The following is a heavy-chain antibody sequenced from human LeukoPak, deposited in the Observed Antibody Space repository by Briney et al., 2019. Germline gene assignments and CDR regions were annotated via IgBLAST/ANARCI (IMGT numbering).Heavy chain of an antibody. D-gene: IGHD6-19*01. CDR2: INPDGTEK. CDR3: ARDRADPRLDYYYGMDV. Sequence: PGGSLRLSCAASGFSFSIHWMIWVRQAPGKGLEWVATINPDGTEKRYVDSVKGRFTISRDNGKNSLYLQMSSLRAEDAAVYYCARDRADPRLDYYYGMDVWGQGTTVTVSS. V-gene: IGHV3-7*03. J-gene: IGHJ6*02. CDR1: GFSFSIHW.